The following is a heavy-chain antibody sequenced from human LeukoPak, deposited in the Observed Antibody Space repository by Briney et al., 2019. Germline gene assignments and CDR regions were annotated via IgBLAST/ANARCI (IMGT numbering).Heavy chain of an antibody. J-gene: IGHJ6*02. CDR2: IYYSGST. Sequence: SETLSLTCSVSGDSITLYYWSWIRQPPGKGLEWIGYIYYSGSTNYNPSLKSRVTISVDTSKNQFSLKLSSVTAADTAVYYCARGQLWLRDYYYYGMDVWGQGTTVTVSS. CDR3: ARGQLWLRDYYYYGMDV. D-gene: IGHD5-18*01. V-gene: IGHV4-59*01. CDR1: GDSITLYY.